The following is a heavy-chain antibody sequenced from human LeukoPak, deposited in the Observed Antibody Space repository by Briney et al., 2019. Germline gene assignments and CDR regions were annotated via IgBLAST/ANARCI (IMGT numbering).Heavy chain of an antibody. CDR3: ARDLVGAQSRDY. D-gene: IGHD1-26*01. V-gene: IGHV1-46*03. CDR2: INPSGGST. Sequence: GASVKVSCKASGYTFTSYYMHWVRQAPGRGLEWMGIINPSGGSTSYAQKFQGRVTMTRDTSTSTVYMELSSLRSEDTAVYYCARDLVGAQSRDYWGQGTLVTVAS. J-gene: IGHJ4*02. CDR1: GYTFTSYY.